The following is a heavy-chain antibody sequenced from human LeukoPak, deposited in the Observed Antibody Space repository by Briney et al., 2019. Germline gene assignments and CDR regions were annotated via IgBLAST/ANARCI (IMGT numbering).Heavy chain of an antibody. J-gene: IGHJ4*02. CDR1: GFTVSSNY. Sequence: GGSLRLSCAASGFTVSSNYMSWVRQAPGKGLEWVSVIYSGGSTYYADSVKGRFTISRDNSKNTLYLQMNSLRAEDTAVYYCARDPRPYCGGECYPGYWGQGTLVTVSS. D-gene: IGHD2-21*01. V-gene: IGHV3-53*01. CDR3: ARDPRPYCGGECYPGY. CDR2: IYSGGST.